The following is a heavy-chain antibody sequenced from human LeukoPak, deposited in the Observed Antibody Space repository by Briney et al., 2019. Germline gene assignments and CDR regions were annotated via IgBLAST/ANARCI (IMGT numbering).Heavy chain of an antibody. CDR3: ARGPLHGAFDY. Sequence: GGSLRLSCAASGFXFSTSDIHWLRQAPGKGLEWVAHVASDGRNKYYADSVQGRFTGSRDNSKNTVYLQMNSLRADDTAVYYCARGPLHGAFDYWGQGTLVTVSS. CDR1: GFXFSTSD. CDR2: VASDGRNK. V-gene: IGHV3-30*03. D-gene: IGHD4-17*01. J-gene: IGHJ4*02.